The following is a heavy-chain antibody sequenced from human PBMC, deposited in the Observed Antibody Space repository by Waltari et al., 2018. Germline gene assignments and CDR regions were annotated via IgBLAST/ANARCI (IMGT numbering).Heavy chain of an antibody. CDR3: ARQNLGPGGYSSSLFDY. V-gene: IGHV5-51*01. D-gene: IGHD6-13*01. Sequence: EVQLVQSGAEVKKPGESLKISCKGSGYSFTSYWIGWVRQMPGKGLEWMGISYPGDSDTGYSPSCQGQVTISADKSISTAYLQWSSLKASDTAMYYCARQNLGPGGYSSSLFDYWGQGTLVTVSS. CDR1: GYSFTSYW. J-gene: IGHJ4*02. CDR2: SYPGDSDT.